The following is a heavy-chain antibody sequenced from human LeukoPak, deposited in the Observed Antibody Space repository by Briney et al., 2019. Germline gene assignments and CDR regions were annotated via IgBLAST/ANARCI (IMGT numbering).Heavy chain of an antibody. CDR1: GFAFSSYA. D-gene: IGHD1-26*01. J-gene: IGHJ4*02. Sequence: PGGSLRLSCAASGFAFSSYAMSWVRQAPGKGLQWVSGISGSGLDTEYADSAKGRFTISRDNSKNTMYLQMNILTADDTAVYYCVFSRGGVVGAASDYWGQGTLVTVSS. CDR3: VFSRGGVVGAASDY. CDR2: ISGSGLDT. V-gene: IGHV3-23*01.